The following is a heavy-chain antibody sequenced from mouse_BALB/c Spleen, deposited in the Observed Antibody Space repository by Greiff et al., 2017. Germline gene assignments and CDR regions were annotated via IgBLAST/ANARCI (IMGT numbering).Heavy chain of an antibody. V-gene: IGHV7-3*02. CDR1: GFTFTDYY. J-gene: IGHJ4*01. CDR2: IRNKANGYTT. CDR3: ARYYYGSSYAMDY. D-gene: IGHD1-1*01. Sequence: EVKVEESGGGLVQPGGSLRLSCATSGFTFTDYYMSWVRQPPGKALEWLGFIRNKANGYTTEYSASVKGRFTISRDNSQSILYLQMNTLRAEDSATYYCARYYYGSSYAMDYWGQGTSVTVSS.